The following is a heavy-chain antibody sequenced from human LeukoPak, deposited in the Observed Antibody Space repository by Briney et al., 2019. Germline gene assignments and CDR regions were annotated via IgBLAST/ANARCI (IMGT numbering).Heavy chain of an antibody. V-gene: IGHV1-2*02. CDR1: GYTFTDYY. CDR2: INPNSGGT. J-gene: IGHJ4*02. Sequence: ASVKVSCKASGYTFTDYYIHWVRQAPGQGLEWMGWINPNSGGTNYAQKFQGRVTMTRDTSISTAYMELSRLRSDDTAVYYCARYNGDYAFDYWGQGTLVTVSS. CDR3: ARYNGDYAFDY. D-gene: IGHD4-17*01.